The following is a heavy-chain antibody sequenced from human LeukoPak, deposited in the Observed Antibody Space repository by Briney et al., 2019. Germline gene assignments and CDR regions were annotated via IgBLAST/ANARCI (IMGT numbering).Heavy chain of an antibody. CDR1: GGSISSSTYY. D-gene: IGHD5-12*01. CDR2: IYYTGHT. CDR3: ARQVDIVTTRGGDFDY. Sequence: PSATLSLTCTVSGGSISSSTYYWGWIRQPPGKGLEWIGSIYYTGHTYYNPSLKSRVAISVDTSKNQFSLKLSSVTAADTAVYYCARQVDIVTTRGGDFDYWGQGTLVTASS. J-gene: IGHJ4*02. V-gene: IGHV4-39*01.